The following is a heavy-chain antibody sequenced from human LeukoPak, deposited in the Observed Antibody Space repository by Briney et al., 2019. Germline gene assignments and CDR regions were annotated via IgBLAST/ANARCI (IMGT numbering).Heavy chain of an antibody. V-gene: IGHV1-24*01. D-gene: IGHD3-16*01. Sequence: ASVKVSYKVSGYTLTELSMHWVRQAPGKGLEWMGGFDPEDGETIYAQKFQGRVTMTEDTSTDTAYMELSSLRSEDTAVYYCATTWGSSQLLLDPGGALDIWGQGTMVTVSS. CDR1: GYTLTELS. CDR2: FDPEDGET. CDR3: ATTWGSSQLLLDPGGALDI. J-gene: IGHJ3*02.